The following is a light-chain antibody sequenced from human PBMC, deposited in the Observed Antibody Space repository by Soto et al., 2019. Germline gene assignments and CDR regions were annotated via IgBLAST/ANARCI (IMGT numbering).Light chain of an antibody. Sequence: QSALSQPPSASGSPGQSVTISCTGTSSDVGGYNYVSWYQHHPGKAPKLMIYEVTKRPLGVPDRFSGSKSGNTASLTVSGLQAEDDSDYYCSSYAGSNNVVFGGGTKLTVL. CDR1: SSDVGGYNY. J-gene: IGLJ2*01. CDR3: SSYAGSNNVV. CDR2: EVT. V-gene: IGLV2-8*01.